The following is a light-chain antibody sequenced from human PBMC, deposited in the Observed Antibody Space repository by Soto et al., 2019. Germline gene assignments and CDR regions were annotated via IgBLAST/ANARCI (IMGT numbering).Light chain of an antibody. V-gene: IGKV1-5*03. CDR3: QQYNGYWT. J-gene: IGKJ1*01. CDR2: EAS. CDR1: QSISGS. Sequence: DIPMTQSPSTLSASVGDRVTITCRASQSISGSLAWYQQKPGKAPKLLIYEASNLKSGVPSRFSGSGSGTEYTLTISSLQPDDSASYYCQQYNGYWTFGQGTRVDI.